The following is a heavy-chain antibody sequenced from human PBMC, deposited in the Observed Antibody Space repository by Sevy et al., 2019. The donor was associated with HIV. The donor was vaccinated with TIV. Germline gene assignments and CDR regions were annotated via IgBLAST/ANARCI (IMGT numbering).Heavy chain of an antibody. J-gene: IGHJ4*02. D-gene: IGHD2-2*01. Sequence: GGSLRLSCAASGFTFSSYGMHWVRQAPGKGLEWVAFIRYDGSNKYYADSVKGRFTISRDNSKNTLYLQMNSLRAEDTAVYYCATLPVVVPAAMGYFDYWGQRTLVTVSS. CDR1: GFTFSSYG. CDR3: ATLPVVVPAAMGYFDY. CDR2: IRYDGSNK. V-gene: IGHV3-30*02.